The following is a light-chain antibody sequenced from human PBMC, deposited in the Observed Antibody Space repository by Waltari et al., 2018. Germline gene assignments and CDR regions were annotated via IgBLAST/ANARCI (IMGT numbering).Light chain of an antibody. CDR1: SRDVGNYNH. V-gene: IGLV2-18*02. CDR3: SSSTSSITWV. CDR2: EVT. Sequence: QSALTQPPSVSGSPGQSVPISCTGTSRDVGNYNHVSWYQQSPGTAPKLIIYEVTNRPSGVPDRFSGSKSGNTASLTISGLQAEDESDYYCSSSTSSITWVFGGGTKLTVL. J-gene: IGLJ3*02.